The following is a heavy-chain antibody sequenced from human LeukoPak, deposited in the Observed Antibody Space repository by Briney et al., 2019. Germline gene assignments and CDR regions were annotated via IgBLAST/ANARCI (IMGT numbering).Heavy chain of an antibody. J-gene: IGHJ4*01. CDR1: GFKFSDYH. Sequence: GGSLRLSCATSGFKFSDYHMQWVRQAPGKGLEWVAYLSSSLTTIYYADSVKGRFTISRDNAMNSLFLQMNSLRAEDTAFYYCTRVYCSGGSCSDYWGHGTLVTVSS. D-gene: IGHD2-15*01. V-gene: IGHV3-48*01. CDR2: LSSSLTTI. CDR3: TRVYCSGGSCSDY.